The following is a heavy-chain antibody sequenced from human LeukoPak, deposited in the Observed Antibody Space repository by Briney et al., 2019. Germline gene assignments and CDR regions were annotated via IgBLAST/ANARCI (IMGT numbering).Heavy chain of an antibody. D-gene: IGHD2-21*02. CDR2: IGSSSHFR. J-gene: IGHJ4*02. CDR1: GFTFSNYS. Sequence: GGSLRLSCAASGFTFSNYSMNWVRQAPGEGLEWVSSIGSSSHFRYYADSLKGRVTISRDNAKNSLYLQMNSLRAEDTAVYYCARSCDGDCYSDYWGQGTLVTVSS. CDR3: ARSCDGDCYSDY. V-gene: IGHV3-21*01.